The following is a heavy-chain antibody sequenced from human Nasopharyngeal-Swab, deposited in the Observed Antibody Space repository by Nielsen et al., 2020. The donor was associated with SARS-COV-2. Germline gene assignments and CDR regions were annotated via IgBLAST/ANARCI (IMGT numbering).Heavy chain of an antibody. J-gene: IGHJ4*02. CDR3: ARAGSSWLGFYFDY. D-gene: IGHD6-13*01. Sequence: GESLKISCAASGFTFSGYAMHWVRQAPGKGLEWVAVISYDGSNKYYADSVKGRFTISRDNSKNTLYLQMNSLRAEDTAVYYCARAGSSWLGFYFDYWGQGTLVTVSS. V-gene: IGHV3-30*04. CDR2: ISYDGSNK. CDR1: GFTFSGYA.